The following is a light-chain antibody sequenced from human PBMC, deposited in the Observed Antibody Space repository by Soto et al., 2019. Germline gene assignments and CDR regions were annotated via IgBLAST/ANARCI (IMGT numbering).Light chain of an antibody. CDR1: NIGSKS. Sequence: SYELTQPPSVSVAPGKTARITCGGNNIGSKSVHWYQQKPGKAPVLVIYYDSDRPSGIPERFSGSNSGNTATLTISRVEAGDEADYYCQVWDSSSAVVFGGGTKLTVL. V-gene: IGLV3-21*04. J-gene: IGLJ2*01. CDR2: YDS. CDR3: QVWDSSSAVV.